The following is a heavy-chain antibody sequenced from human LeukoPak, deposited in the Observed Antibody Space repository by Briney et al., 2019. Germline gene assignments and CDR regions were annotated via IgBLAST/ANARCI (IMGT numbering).Heavy chain of an antibody. D-gene: IGHD2-2*01. CDR1: GGSISSYY. CDR2: INDSGRT. J-gene: IGHJ3*02. V-gene: IGHV4-34*01. CDR3: ARHRRGASRAFEI. Sequence: PSETLSLTCTVSGGSISSYYWSWIRQPPEKGLEWIGEINDSGRTNYNPSLESRITISVDMSKNQFSLKLNSVTAADTAVYFCARHRRGASRAFEIWGQGTMVTVSS.